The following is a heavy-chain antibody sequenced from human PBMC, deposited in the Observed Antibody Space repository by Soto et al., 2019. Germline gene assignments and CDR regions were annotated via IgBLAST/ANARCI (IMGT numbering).Heavy chain of an antibody. CDR2: IGTAGDT. Sequence: GGSLRLSCAASGFTFSSYDMHWVRQATGKGLEWVSAIGTAGDTYYPGSVKGRFTISRENAKNSLYLQMNSLRAGDTAVYYCARGGVCSGGSCYLRGAAWFDPWGQGTLVTVSS. V-gene: IGHV3-13*01. CDR1: GFTFSSYD. D-gene: IGHD2-15*01. CDR3: ARGGVCSGGSCYLRGAAWFDP. J-gene: IGHJ5*02.